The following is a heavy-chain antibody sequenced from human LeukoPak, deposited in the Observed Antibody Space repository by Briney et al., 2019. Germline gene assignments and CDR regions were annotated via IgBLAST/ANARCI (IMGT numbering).Heavy chain of an antibody. J-gene: IGHJ4*02. CDR3: ARDRGGFGDYGDYGVFDY. CDR1: GFTFSSYE. D-gene: IGHD4-17*01. Sequence: GGSLRLSCAASGFTFSSYEMNWGRQAPGKGVEWVSYISSSGSTIFYADSVKWRFTISRDNAKNSLYLQMNSLRAEDTAVYYCARDRGGFGDYGDYGVFDYWGQGTLVTVSS. V-gene: IGHV3-48*03. CDR2: ISSSGSTI.